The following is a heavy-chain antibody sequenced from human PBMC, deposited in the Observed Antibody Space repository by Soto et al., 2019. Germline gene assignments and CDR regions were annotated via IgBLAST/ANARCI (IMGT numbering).Heavy chain of an antibody. J-gene: IGHJ4*02. D-gene: IGHD3-3*01. V-gene: IGHV1-24*01. CDR1: GYTLTELS. CDR2: FDPEDGET. Sequence: ASVKVSCKVSGYTLTELSMHWVRQAPGKGLEWMGGFDPEDGETIYAQKFQGRVNMTEDTSTDTAYMELSSLRSEDTAVFYCATAGFWSGYYTYFDYWGQGTLVTVSS. CDR3: ATAGFWSGYYTYFDY.